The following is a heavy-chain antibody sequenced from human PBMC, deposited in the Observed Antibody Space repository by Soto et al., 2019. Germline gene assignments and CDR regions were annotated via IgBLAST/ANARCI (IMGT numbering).Heavy chain of an antibody. J-gene: IGHJ4*02. CDR3: ARASSSSSAADY. CDR2: IYDGESA. D-gene: IGHD6-6*01. CDR1: GESISSGGYY. V-gene: IGHV4-31*03. Sequence: QVQLQESGAGLVKASQTLSLICSVSGESISSGGYYWSWIRHHPGKGLEWIGYIYDGESAYYNPSLKSRVKISIDTSKNHFAMKLSSVTAADTAVYYCARASSSSSAADYWGQGTLITVSS.